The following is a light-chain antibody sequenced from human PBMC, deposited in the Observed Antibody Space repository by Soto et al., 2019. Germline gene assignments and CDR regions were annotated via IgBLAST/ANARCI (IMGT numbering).Light chain of an antibody. Sequence: SVLTQPASVSGSPGQSIAISCTGTSSDVGGYSYVSWYQQQPGKAPKLVISDVSNRPSGVSDRFSGSKSSNTASLTISGLQTEDEADYYCASYTPRSTYAFGTGTTVTVL. V-gene: IGLV2-14*01. CDR2: DVS. CDR1: SSDVGGYSY. CDR3: ASYTPRSTYA. J-gene: IGLJ1*01.